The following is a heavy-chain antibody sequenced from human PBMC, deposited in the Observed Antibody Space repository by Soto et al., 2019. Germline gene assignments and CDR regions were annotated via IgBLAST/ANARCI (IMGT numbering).Heavy chain of an antibody. CDR1: GFSLSTGGVA. D-gene: IGHD3-16*01. J-gene: IGHJ4*02. CDR2: IYWDDDK. Sequence: QITLKESGPTLVKPTQTLTLTCTFSGFSLSTGGVAVGWFRQPPGKALEWLAHIYWDDDKRYRPSLKSRLTIYKXXSKNQVVLIMTNMDPVDTATYYCASGGDTTYSFDYWGQGTLVTVSS. V-gene: IGHV2-5*02. CDR3: ASGGDTTYSFDY.